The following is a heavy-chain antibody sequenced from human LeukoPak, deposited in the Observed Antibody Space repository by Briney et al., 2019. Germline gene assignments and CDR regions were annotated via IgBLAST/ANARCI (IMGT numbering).Heavy chain of an antibody. CDR3: ARDSVRDFWSGVSAHANFDY. CDR1: GGSISSYY. CDR2: IYTSGST. D-gene: IGHD3-3*01. J-gene: IGHJ4*02. Sequence: EASETLSLTCTVSGGSISSYYWSWIRQPAGKGLEWIGRIYTSGSTNYNPSLKSRVTMSVDTSKNQFSLKLSSVTAADTAVYYCARDSVRDFWSGVSAHANFDYWGQGTLVTVSS. V-gene: IGHV4-4*07.